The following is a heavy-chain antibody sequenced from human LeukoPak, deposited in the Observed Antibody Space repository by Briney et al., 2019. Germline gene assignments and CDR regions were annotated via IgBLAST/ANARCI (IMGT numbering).Heavy chain of an antibody. D-gene: IGHD3-10*01. CDR3: AKVPYSDYGSGRPPFMDA. J-gene: IGHJ6*02. CDR2: ISGSGDST. Sequence: GGSLRLSCTASGFTFSNYAMSWVRQAPGKGLEWVSTISGSGDSTYYADSVKGRLTISRDNFKNTLHLQMNSLRAQDTALYYCAKVPYSDYGSGRPPFMDAWGQGTTVTVSS. CDR1: GFTFSNYA. V-gene: IGHV3-23*01.